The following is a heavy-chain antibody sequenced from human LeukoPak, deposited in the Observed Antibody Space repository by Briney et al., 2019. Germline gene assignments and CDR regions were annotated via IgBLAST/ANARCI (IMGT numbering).Heavy chain of an antibody. V-gene: IGHV4-31*03. J-gene: IGHJ4*03. CDR2: IYYSGTT. CDR3: ARGSRVYDRSGFHTWHDY. CDR1: GGSISSGGFY. D-gene: IGHD3-22*01. Sequence: SETPSLTCTVSGGSISSGGFYWSWIRQHPGKGLEWLGYIYYSGTTYYNPSLKSRVTFSVDTSKNQFSLKLNPVTAADTAVYYCARGSRVYDRSGFHTWHDYWGHGTLVTVSS.